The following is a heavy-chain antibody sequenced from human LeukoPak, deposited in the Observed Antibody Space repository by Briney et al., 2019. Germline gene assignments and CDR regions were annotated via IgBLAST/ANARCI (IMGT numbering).Heavy chain of an antibody. CDR2: INPSGGST. V-gene: IGHV1-46*01. J-gene: IGHJ6*03. CDR1: GYTFTSYD. CDR3: ARARSMGYGSGSYYYYYYYYMDV. Sequence: ASVKVSCKASGYTFTSYDINWVRQATGQGLEWMGIINPSGGSTSYAQKFQGRVTMTRDTSTSTVYMELSSLRSEDTAVYYCARARSMGYGSGSYYYYYYYYMDVWGKGTTVSISS. D-gene: IGHD3-10*01.